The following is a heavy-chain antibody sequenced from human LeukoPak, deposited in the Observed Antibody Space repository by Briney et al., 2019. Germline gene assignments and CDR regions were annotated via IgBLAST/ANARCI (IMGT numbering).Heavy chain of an antibody. Sequence: GGSLRLSCAASGFTFSDYYMSWIRQASGKGLEWVSYISSSGSTIYYADSVKGRFTISRDNAKNSLYLQMNSLRAEDTAVYYCARTANWNYPFDYWGQGTLVTVSS. CDR2: ISSSGSTI. CDR3: ARTANWNYPFDY. D-gene: IGHD1-7*01. CDR1: GFTFSDYY. V-gene: IGHV3-11*04. J-gene: IGHJ4*02.